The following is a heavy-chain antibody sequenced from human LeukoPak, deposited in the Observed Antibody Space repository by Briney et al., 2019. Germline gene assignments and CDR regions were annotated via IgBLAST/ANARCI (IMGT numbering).Heavy chain of an antibody. Sequence: GGSLRLSCAASGFTFSSYAMSWVRQAPGKGLEWVSAISGSGGSTNYADSVKGRFTISRDNSKNTLYLQMNSLRAEDTAVYYCAKFSPPGDYPDPVDYWGQGTLVTVSS. CDR1: GFTFSSYA. D-gene: IGHD4-17*01. V-gene: IGHV3-23*01. J-gene: IGHJ4*02. CDR2: ISGSGGST. CDR3: AKFSPPGDYPDPVDY.